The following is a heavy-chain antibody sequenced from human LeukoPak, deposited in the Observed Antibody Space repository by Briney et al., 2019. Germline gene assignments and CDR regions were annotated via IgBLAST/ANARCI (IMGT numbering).Heavy chain of an antibody. CDR3: ARDRLWFGELPYFDY. D-gene: IGHD3-10*01. V-gene: IGHV1-3*01. CDR2: INAGNGNT. Sequence: ASVNVSCKASGYTFTRYTVHWVRQAPGQRLEWMGWINAGNGNTKYSQKFQGRVTITRDTSASTAYMELSSLRSEDTAVYYCARDRLWFGELPYFDYWGQGTLVTVSS. CDR1: GYTFTRYT. J-gene: IGHJ4*02.